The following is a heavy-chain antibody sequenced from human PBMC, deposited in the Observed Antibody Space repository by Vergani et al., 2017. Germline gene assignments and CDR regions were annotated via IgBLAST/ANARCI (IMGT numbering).Heavy chain of an antibody. D-gene: IGHD2-2*02. Sequence: QVQLVQSGAEVKKPGASVKVSCKASGYTFTGYYMHWVRQAPGQGLEWMGWINPNSGGTNYAQKFQGRVTMTRDGSISTAYMELSRPRSDDTAVHYCARSPVPAGIDNWFDPWGQGTLVTVSS. CDR3: ARSPVPAGIDNWFDP. V-gene: IGHV1-2*02. CDR2: INPNSGGT. CDR1: GYTFTGYY. J-gene: IGHJ5*02.